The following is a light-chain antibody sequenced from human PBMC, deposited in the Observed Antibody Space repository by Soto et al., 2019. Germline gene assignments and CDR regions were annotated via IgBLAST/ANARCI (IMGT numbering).Light chain of an antibody. V-gene: IGKV1-5*01. CDR3: QQYNSYSPLT. CDR2: DAS. Sequence: DIQMTQSPSTLSASVGDRATITCRASQSISSRLAWYQQKPGKAPTLLIYDASSLESGVPSKFSGSGSGTEFTLTISSLQPDDLTTYYCQQYNSYSPLTFGPGTKVDIK. J-gene: IGKJ3*01. CDR1: QSISSR.